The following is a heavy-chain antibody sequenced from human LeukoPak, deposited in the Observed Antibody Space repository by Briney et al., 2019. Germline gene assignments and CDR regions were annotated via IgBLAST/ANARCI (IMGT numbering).Heavy chain of an antibody. J-gene: IGHJ5*02. D-gene: IGHD6-19*01. CDR3: AKTGRPNNSGWYRWFDP. V-gene: IGHV4-4*09. CDR2: ICNSGGT. CDR1: GDSISTYY. Sequence: SETLSLTCTVSGDSISTYYWSWIRQPPGKGLEGIGCICNSGGTNYNPSPKNRVTISVDTSKNQFSLNLSSVTAADTAVYYCAKTGRPNNSGWYRWFDPWGQGTLVTVSS.